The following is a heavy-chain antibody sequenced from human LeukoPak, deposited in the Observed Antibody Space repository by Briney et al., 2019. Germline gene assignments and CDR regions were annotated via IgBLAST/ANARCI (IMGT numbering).Heavy chain of an antibody. V-gene: IGHV2-5*02. Sequence: SGPTLVNPTQTLTLTCTFSGFSLSTSGVAVGWIRQPPGKALEWLALIYWDGDKRYSPSLMSRLAITKGTSKNQVVLTMTNMDPMDTATYYCARGPVFDYWGQGTLVTVSS. CDR2: IYWDGDK. J-gene: IGHJ4*02. D-gene: IGHD1-14*01. CDR3: ARGPVFDY. CDR1: GFSLSTSGVA.